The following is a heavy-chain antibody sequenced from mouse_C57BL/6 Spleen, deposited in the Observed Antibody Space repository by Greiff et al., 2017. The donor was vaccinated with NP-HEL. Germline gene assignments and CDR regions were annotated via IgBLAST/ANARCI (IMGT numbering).Heavy chain of an antibody. Sequence: EVQLQESGPGMVKPSQSLSLTCTVTGYSITSGYDWHWIRHFPGNKLEWMGYISYSGSTNYNPSLKSRISITHDTSKNHFFLKLNSVTTEDTATYYCARDLDSWYFDVWGTGTTVTVSS. V-gene: IGHV3-1*01. CDR2: ISYSGST. CDR1: GYSITSGYD. CDR3: ARDLDSWYFDV. J-gene: IGHJ1*03.